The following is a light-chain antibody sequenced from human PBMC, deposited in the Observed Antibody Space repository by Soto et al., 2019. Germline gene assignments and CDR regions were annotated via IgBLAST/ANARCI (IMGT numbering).Light chain of an antibody. Sequence: QSVLTRSASVSGSPGQSITISCTGTSSDGGGYNYVSWYQQHPGKAPKLMIYDVNDRPSGVSHRFSGSKSGNTASLSISGLQDEDAADYYCSSYTSSTTDVFGTGTKVTVL. CDR2: DVN. CDR3: SSYTSSTTDV. J-gene: IGLJ1*01. CDR1: SSDGGGYNY. V-gene: IGLV2-14*03.